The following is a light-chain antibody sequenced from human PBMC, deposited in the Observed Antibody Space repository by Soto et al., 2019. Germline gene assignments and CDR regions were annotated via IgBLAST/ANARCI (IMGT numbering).Light chain of an antibody. CDR1: SGHSAYA. Sequence: QSVLTQSPSASASLGASVKLTCTLSSGHSAYAIAWHQQQPEKGPRYLMKVNSDGSHNRGDGIPDRFSGSNSGAERYLTISSLQSEDEADYYCQTWGTVVFGGGTKLTVL. V-gene: IGLV4-69*01. CDR3: QTWGTVV. J-gene: IGLJ2*01. CDR2: VNSDGSH.